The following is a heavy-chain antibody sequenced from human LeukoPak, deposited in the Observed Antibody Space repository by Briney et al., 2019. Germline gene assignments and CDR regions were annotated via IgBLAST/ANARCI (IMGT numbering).Heavy chain of an antibody. Sequence: SETLSLTCTVSGGSISSYYWSWIRQPAGKGLEWIGRIYTSGSTNYNPSLKSRVTMSVDTSKNQFSLKLSSVTTADTAVYYCARENHYDFWSGYFYYYYMDVWGKGTTVTVSS. D-gene: IGHD3-3*01. V-gene: IGHV4-4*07. CDR2: IYTSGST. CDR1: GGSISSYY. J-gene: IGHJ6*03. CDR3: ARENHYDFWSGYFYYYYMDV.